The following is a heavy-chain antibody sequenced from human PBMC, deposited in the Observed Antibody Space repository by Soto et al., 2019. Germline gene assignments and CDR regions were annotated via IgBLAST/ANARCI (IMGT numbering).Heavy chain of an antibody. Sequence: GGSLRLSCAASGFTFSSYWMSWVRQAPRKGLERVANKKQDGSEKYYVDSVKGRFTISRDNAKNSLYLQMNSLRAEDTAVYYCARERGYCSSTSCYLHYYYYYMDVWGKGTTVTVSS. V-gene: IGHV3-7*01. J-gene: IGHJ6*03. CDR2: KKQDGSEK. CDR1: GFTFSSYW. D-gene: IGHD2-2*01. CDR3: ARERGYCSSTSCYLHYYYYYMDV.